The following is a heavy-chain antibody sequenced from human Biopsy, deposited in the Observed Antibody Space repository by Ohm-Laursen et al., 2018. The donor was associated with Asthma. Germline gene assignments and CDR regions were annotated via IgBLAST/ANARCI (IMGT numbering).Heavy chain of an antibody. CDR3: AKDERAYYGSDSKYMQPVPLGD. J-gene: IGHJ4*02. CDR2: ISFDGSNK. CDR1: GFTFSNYG. D-gene: IGHD2-21*01. Sequence: SLRLSCAASGFTFSNYGMHWVRQAPGKGLEWVAVISFDGSNKDFADSVKGRFTISRDKSDNTLYLQMNSLTTEDTAVYHCAKDERAYYGSDSKYMQPVPLGDWGQGTVVIVSA. V-gene: IGHV3-30*18.